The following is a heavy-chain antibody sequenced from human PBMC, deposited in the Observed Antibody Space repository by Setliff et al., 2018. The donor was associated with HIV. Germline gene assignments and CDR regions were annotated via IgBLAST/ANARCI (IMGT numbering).Heavy chain of an antibody. D-gene: IGHD2-2*01. J-gene: IGHJ2*01. CDR1: GGSFSGYY. CDR3: ARGPAEWQIVVVPAAHWYFDL. Sequence: SETLSLTCAVYGGSFSGYYWNWIRQSPGKGLGWIGEINHSGSTNYDPSLKSRITISVDTSKKQFSLKLNSVTAADTAVYYCARGPAEWQIVVVPAAHWYFDLWGRGTLVTVSS. CDR2: INHSGST. V-gene: IGHV4-34*01.